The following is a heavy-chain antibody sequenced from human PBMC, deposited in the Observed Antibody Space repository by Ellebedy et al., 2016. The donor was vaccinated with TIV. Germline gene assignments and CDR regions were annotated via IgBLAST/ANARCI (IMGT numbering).Heavy chain of an antibody. CDR3: ARDKPGGDNWFDP. CDR2: IYPANGDT. J-gene: IGHJ5*02. V-gene: IGHV1-3*01. Sequence: ASVKVSCKASGYIVTNHAIYWVRQAPGHSFEWMGWIYPANGDTKYSQQFQGRVTFTSDTSASTAYMELSSLRSEDTAVYYCARDKPGGDNWFDPWGQGTLVTVSS. CDR1: GYIVTNHA. D-gene: IGHD3-16*01.